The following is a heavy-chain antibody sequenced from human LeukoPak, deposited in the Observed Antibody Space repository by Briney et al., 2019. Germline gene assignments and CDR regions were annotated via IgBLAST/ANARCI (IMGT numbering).Heavy chain of an antibody. CDR1: GYTFTSYA. J-gene: IGHJ6*02. V-gene: IGHV1-3*01. CDR3: ARDEIAAADHYYYYGMDV. Sequence: ASVKVSCKASGYTFTSYAMHWVRQAPGQRLEWMGWINAGNGNTKYSQKFQGRVTITRDTSASTAYMELSSLRSEDTAVYYCARDEIAAADHYYYYGMDVWGQGTTVTVSS. CDR2: INAGNGNT. D-gene: IGHD6-13*01.